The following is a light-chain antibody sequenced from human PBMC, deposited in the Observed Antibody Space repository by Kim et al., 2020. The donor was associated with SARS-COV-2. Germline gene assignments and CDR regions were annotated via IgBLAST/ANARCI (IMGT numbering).Light chain of an antibody. CDR2: GRN. Sequence: SSELTQDPAVSVALGQTVKITWQGDSLRRYYANWYQQKPRQAPVLVIYGRNTRPSGIPDRFSGSASGNTASLTITGAQAEDEAEFYCKSRDSSGNVFFGGGTQLTVL. CDR1: SLRRYY. V-gene: IGLV3-19*01. J-gene: IGLJ2*01. CDR3: KSRDSSGNVF.